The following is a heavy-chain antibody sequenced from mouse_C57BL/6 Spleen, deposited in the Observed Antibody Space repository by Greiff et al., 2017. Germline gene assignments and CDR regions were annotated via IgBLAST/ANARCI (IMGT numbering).Heavy chain of an antibody. D-gene: IGHD4-1*01. CDR2: ISPGRVRT. V-gene: IGHV1-55*01. CDR1: VYTFTRYC. CDR3: ARMGETDY. J-gene: IGHJ2*01. Sequence: HVQLQPPWAELVKPGASLQMSCNASVYTFTRYCLTCVKPMPGQGLDFIFYISPGRVRTNYNEKFKSKATLTVDTSSSTAYMQLSSLTSEDSAVYYCARMGETDYWGQGTTLTVYS.